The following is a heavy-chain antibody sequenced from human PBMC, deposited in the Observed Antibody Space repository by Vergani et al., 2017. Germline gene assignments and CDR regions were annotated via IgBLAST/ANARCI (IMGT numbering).Heavy chain of an antibody. CDR2: INHSGAT. CDR1: DSSIMTNLY. J-gene: IGHJ6*02. D-gene: IGHD3-10*01. V-gene: IGHV4-38-2*01. Sequence: QVQLQESGPGLVKPSETLTLTCDVSDSSIMTNLYWGWFRQSPGKGLEWIGCINHSGATHYNSSLNSRVSISIVSSSKFSLSLTSVTAADTAIYYCARHRGSGGFFRSSYFYGMDVWVHGTTVTVSS. CDR3: ARHRGSGGFFRSSYFYGMDV.